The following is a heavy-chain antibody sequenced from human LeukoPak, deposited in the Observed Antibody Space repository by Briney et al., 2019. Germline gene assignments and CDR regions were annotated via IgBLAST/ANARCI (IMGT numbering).Heavy chain of an antibody. V-gene: IGHV3-74*01. CDR3: AKGLWFGEFGL. CDR1: GFTFSSYW. Sequence: GGSLRLSCAASGFTFSSYWMHWVRQVPGKGLVWVSRINTDGSSTNYADSVKGRFTISRDNAKNTLYLQMNSLRAEDTAVYYCAKGLWFGEFGLWGQGTLVTVSS. CDR2: INTDGSST. J-gene: IGHJ4*02. D-gene: IGHD3-10*01.